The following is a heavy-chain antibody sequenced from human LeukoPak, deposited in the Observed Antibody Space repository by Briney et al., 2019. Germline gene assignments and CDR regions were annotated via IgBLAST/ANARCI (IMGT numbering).Heavy chain of an antibody. CDR3: ARVRVGSFDY. V-gene: IGHV4-39*07. D-gene: IGHD2-15*01. CDR1: GGSISTSSYY. CDR2: IFYSGST. J-gene: IGHJ4*02. Sequence: SETLSLTCTVSGGSISTSSYYWGWVRQPPGKGLEWIGNIFYSGSTYYNPSLKSRVTISVDTSKNQFSLKLSSVTAADTAVYYCARVRVGSFDYWGQGTLVTVSS.